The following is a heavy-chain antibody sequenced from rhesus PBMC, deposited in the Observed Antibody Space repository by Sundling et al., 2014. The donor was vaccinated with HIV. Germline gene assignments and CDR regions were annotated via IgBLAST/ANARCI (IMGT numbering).Heavy chain of an antibody. J-gene: IGHJ4*01. Sequence: QVQLVQSGAEVKKPGASVKLSCKASGYTFTSYSINWVRQAPGQGLEWMGWINPDSGHTGYAQKFQGRVTLTRDTSTTTAYMELSSLRSEDTAVYYCAKGHRADPWGQGSPGSPSP. D-gene: IGHD6-19*01. CDR1: GYTFTSYS. V-gene: IGHV1-200*01. CDR2: INPDSGHT. CDR3: AKGHRADP.